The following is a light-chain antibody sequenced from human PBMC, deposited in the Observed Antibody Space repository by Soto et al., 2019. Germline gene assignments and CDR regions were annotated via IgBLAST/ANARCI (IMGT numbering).Light chain of an antibody. CDR2: GNS. CDR3: QSDDSSNVV. Sequence: QSVLTQPPSVSGAPGQRVTISCTGSSSDIGTGYDVHWYQQLPGTAPNLLIYGNSNRPSGVPDRFSGSKSGTSASLAIAGLQAEDEADYYCQSDDSSNVVFGGGTKLTVL. V-gene: IGLV1-40*01. CDR1: SSDIGTGYD. J-gene: IGLJ2*01.